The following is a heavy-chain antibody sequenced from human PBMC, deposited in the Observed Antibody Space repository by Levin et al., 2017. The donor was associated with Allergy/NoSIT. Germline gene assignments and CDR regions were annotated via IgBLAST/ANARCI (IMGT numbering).Heavy chain of an antibody. CDR3: ARVHNFDSSGYRAFLF. CDR1: GFTFSAYS. Sequence: GSLRLSCAASGFTFSAYSINWVRQAPGKGLEWVSHIDGRSSTIYYADSVKGRFTISRDYAKNSVYLQMNSLRDEDTAVYYCARVHNFDSSGYRAFLFWGQGTLVTVSP. V-gene: IGHV3-48*02. J-gene: IGHJ4*02. CDR2: IDGRSSTI. D-gene: IGHD3-22*01.